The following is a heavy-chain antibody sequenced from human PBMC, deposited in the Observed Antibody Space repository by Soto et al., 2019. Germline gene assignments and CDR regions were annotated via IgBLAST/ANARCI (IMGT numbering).Heavy chain of an antibody. CDR2: IYYSGST. D-gene: IGHD5-12*01. CDR1: GGSISSYY. CDR3: ARRGPGGYEDY. V-gene: IGHV4-59*08. J-gene: IGHJ4*02. Sequence: SETLSLTCTVSGGSISSYYWSWIRQPPGKGLEWIGYIYYSGSTNYNPSLKSRVTISVDTSKNQFSLKLSSVTAADTAVYYCARRGPGGYEDYWDQGTLVTVSS.